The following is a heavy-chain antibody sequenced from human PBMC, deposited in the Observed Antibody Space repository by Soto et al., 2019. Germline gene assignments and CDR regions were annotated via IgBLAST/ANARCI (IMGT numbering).Heavy chain of an antibody. V-gene: IGHV3-21*01. CDR3: ARERGYDANDYYYNAMDV. CDR2: IRGFSPYT. CDR1: GFTFRSYT. Sequence: EVQLVESGGGLVKPGGSLRLSCVASGFTFRSYTMNWVRQAPGKGLEWVSAIRGFSPYTFYADSLKGRVTISRDNAKNSLYLQMNSLRAEDTAVYHCARERGYDANDYYYNAMDVWGQGTTVTVSS. D-gene: IGHD2-15*01. J-gene: IGHJ6*02.